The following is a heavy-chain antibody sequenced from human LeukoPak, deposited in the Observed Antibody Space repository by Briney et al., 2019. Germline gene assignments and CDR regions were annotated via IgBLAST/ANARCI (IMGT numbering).Heavy chain of an antibody. Sequence: SETLSLTCTVSGGSISSSSYYWGWIRQPPGKGLEWIGSIYYSGSTYYNPSLKSRVTISVDTSKNQFSLKLSSVTAADTAAYHCARGGEMATFDYWGQGTLVTVSS. CDR2: IYYSGST. J-gene: IGHJ4*02. CDR3: ARGGEMATFDY. CDR1: GGSISSSSYY. D-gene: IGHD5-24*01. V-gene: IGHV4-39*07.